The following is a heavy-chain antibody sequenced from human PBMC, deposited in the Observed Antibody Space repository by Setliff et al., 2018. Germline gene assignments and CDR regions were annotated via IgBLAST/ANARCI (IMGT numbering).Heavy chain of an antibody. J-gene: IGHJ1*01. D-gene: IGHD1-26*01. CDR3: ARVSSGSYYYFQH. CDR1: GGSISSGSYY. Sequence: SETLSLTCTVSGGSISSGSYYWSWIRQPAGKGLEWIGRIYTSGSTNCNPSLKSRVTISVDTSKNQFSLKLSSVTAADTAVYYCARVSSGSYYYFQHWGQGTLVTVSS. CDR2: IYTSGST. V-gene: IGHV4-61*02.